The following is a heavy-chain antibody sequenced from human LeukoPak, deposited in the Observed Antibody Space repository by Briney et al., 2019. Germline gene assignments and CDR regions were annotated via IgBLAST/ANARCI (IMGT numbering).Heavy chain of an antibody. J-gene: IGHJ4*02. V-gene: IGHV3-21*01. CDR2: ISSSSSYI. Sequence: GGSLRLSCAASGFTFSSYSMNWIRQAPEKGLEWVSSISSSSSYIYYADSVKGRFTISRDNAKNSLYLQMNSLRAEDTAVYYCARVSSASGGNFDYWGQGTLVTVSS. D-gene: IGHD3-16*01. CDR3: ARVSSASGGNFDY. CDR1: GFTFSSYS.